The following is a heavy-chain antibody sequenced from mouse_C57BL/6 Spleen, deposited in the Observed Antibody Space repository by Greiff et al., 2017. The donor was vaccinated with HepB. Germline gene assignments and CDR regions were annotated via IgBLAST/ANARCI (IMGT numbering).Heavy chain of an antibody. CDR2: ISSGSSTI. CDR3: AKGDYGSSSYAMDY. J-gene: IGHJ4*01. CDR1: GFTFSDYG. D-gene: IGHD1-1*01. Sequence: DVMLVESGGGLVKPGGSLKLSCAASGFTFSDYGMHWVRQAPEKGLEWVAYISSGSSTIYYADTVKGRFTISRDNAKNTLFLQMTSLRSEDTAMYYCAKGDYGSSSYAMDYWGQGTSVTVSS. V-gene: IGHV5-17*01.